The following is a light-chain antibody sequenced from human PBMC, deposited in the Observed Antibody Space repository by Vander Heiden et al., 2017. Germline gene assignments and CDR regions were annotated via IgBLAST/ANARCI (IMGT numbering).Light chain of an antibody. V-gene: IGLV2-14*03. CDR1: SSDVGGYNY. Sequence: QSALTQPASVSGSPGQWITISCTGTSSDVGGYNYVSWYQQHPGKAPKLMIYDVSNRPSGVSNRFSGSKSGNTASLTISGLQAEDEADYYCSSYRSSSTLGVFGTGTKVTVL. CDR2: DVS. CDR3: SSYRSSSTLGV. J-gene: IGLJ1*01.